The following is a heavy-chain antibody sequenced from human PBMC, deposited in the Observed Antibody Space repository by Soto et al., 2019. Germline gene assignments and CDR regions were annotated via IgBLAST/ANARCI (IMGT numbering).Heavy chain of an antibody. V-gene: IGHV1-18*01. CDR1: GYTFTIYG. Sequence: ASVTVSCTASGYTFTIYGIICVRQAPGQGLEWMGWISAYNGNTNYAQKLQGRVTMTTDTSTSTAYMELRSLRSDDTAVYYCARDRGRDYDFSSGYYIRTTYNWFDPWGQGTLVTVSS. CDR3: ARDRGRDYDFSSGYYIRTTYNWFDP. J-gene: IGHJ5*02. CDR2: ISAYNGNT. D-gene: IGHD3-3*01.